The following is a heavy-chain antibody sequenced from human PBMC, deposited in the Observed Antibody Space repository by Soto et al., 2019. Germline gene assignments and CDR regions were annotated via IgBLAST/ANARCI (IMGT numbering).Heavy chain of an antibody. D-gene: IGHD3-16*01. CDR1: GDSISSGNKY. CDR3: ARVPSPFDYYYAMDV. V-gene: IGHV4-30-4*01. J-gene: IGHJ6*02. CDR2: IFSSGTT. Sequence: LSLTCTVSGDSISSGNKYWSWIRQPPGKGLEWIGYIFSSGTTYYNPSLKSRLTMSLDASQNQFSLKLNSLTDADTAVYFCARVPSPFDYYYAMDVWGQGTTVTVSS.